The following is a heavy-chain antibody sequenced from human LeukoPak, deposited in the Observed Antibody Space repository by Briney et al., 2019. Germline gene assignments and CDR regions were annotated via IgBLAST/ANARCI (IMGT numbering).Heavy chain of an antibody. CDR3: AKKGSRDGYDILTGYPDY. V-gene: IGHV3-30*18. CDR2: ISYDGSNK. Sequence: GGSLRLSCAASGFTFSSYGMHWVRQAPGKGLEWVAVISYDGSNKYYADSVKGRFTISRDNSKNTLYLQMNSLRAEDTAVYYCAKKGSRDGYDILTGYPDYWGQGTLVTVSS. D-gene: IGHD3-9*01. J-gene: IGHJ4*02. CDR1: GFTFSSYG.